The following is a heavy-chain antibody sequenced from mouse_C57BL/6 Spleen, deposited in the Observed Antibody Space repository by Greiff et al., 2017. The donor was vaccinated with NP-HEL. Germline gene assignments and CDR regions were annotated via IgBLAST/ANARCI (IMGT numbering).Heavy chain of an antibody. J-gene: IGHJ2*01. CDR1: GFTFSSYA. D-gene: IGHD1-1*01. Sequence: EVQRVESGGGLVKPGGSLKLSCAASGFTFSSYAMSWVRQTPEKRLEWVATISDGGSYTYYPDNVKGRFTISRDNAKNNLYLQMSHLKSEDTAMYYCARDWDYGKNYFDYWGQGTTLTVSS. CDR2: ISDGGSYT. V-gene: IGHV5-4*01. CDR3: ARDWDYGKNYFDY.